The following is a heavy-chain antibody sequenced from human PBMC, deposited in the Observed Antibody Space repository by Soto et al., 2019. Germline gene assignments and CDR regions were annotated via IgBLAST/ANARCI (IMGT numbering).Heavy chain of an antibody. J-gene: IGHJ4*02. D-gene: IGHD3-10*01. CDR2: ISSSSSTI. V-gene: IGHV3-48*01. CDR3: ARDRKYYGSGSYYGY. CDR1: GFTFSSYS. Sequence: LGGSLRLSCAASGFTFSSYSMNWVRQAPGKGLEWVSYISSSSSTIYYADSVKGRFTISRDNAKNSLYLQMNSLRAEDTAVYYCARDRKYYGSGSYYGYWGQGTLVTVSS.